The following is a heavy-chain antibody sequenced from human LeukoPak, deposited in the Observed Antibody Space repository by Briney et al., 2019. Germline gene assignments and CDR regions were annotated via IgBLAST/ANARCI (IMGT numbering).Heavy chain of an antibody. Sequence: SETLSLTCTVSGGSISSYYWSWIRQPPGKGLEWIGYIYYSGSTYYNPSLKSRVTISVDRSKNQFSLKLSSVTAADTAVYYCARSYDSSGSGFDYWGQGTLVTVSS. V-gene: IGHV4-59*12. D-gene: IGHD3-22*01. CDR3: ARSYDSSGSGFDY. J-gene: IGHJ4*02. CDR2: IYYSGST. CDR1: GGSISSYY.